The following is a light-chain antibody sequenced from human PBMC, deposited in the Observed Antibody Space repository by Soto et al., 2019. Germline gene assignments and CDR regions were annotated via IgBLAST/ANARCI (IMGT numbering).Light chain of an antibody. J-gene: IGKJ1*01. CDR1: QSISVW. Sequence: GDRVTITCRASQSISVWLAWYQQKAGKAPNLLIYKASRLESGVPSRFSGSGSETEFTLTISGLQPGDSATYYCQQYNSYSPTFGQGTKVDIK. CDR2: KAS. CDR3: QQYNSYSPT. V-gene: IGKV1-5*03.